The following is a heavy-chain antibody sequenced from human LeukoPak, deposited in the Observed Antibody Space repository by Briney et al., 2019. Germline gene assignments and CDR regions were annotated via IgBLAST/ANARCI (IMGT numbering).Heavy chain of an antibody. CDR1: GFTFTSSA. CDR2: IVVGSGNT. V-gene: IGHV1-58*02. Sequence: ASVEVSCKASGFTFTSSAMQWVRQARGQRLEWIGWIVVGSGNTNYAQKFQGRVTITRDMSTSTAYMELSSLRSEDTAVYYCAADRVYDSSGYYYYYGMDVWGQGTTVTVSS. D-gene: IGHD3-22*01. CDR3: AADRVYDSSGYYYYYGMDV. J-gene: IGHJ6*02.